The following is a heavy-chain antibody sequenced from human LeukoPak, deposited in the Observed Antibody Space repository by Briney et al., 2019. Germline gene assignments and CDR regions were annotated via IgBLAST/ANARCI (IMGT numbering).Heavy chain of an antibody. CDR1: GGSISSSSYY. D-gene: IGHD6-13*01. CDR3: ARVTAAGGSEYFQH. Sequence: PSETLSLTCTASGGSISSSSYYWGWIRQPPGKGLEWIGSIYYSGSTYYNPSLKSRVTISVDTSKNQFSLKLSSVTAADTAVYYCARVTAAGGSEYFQHWGQGTLVTVSS. V-gene: IGHV4-39*01. J-gene: IGHJ1*01. CDR2: IYYSGST.